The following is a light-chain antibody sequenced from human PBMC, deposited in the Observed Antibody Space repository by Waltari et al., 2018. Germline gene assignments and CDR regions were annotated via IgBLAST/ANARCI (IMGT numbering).Light chain of an antibody. V-gene: IGKV3-11*01. CDR1: QRVRSF. CDR2: DAS. CDR3: QQRSNLPYT. J-gene: IGKJ2*01. Sequence: EIVLTQSPGTLSLSPGDRATLSCRASQRVRSFLAWDQQRHGQAPRLLIDDASNRAPGIPARCSGSGSGTDFTITVSSLEPEDFAVYFCQQRSNLPYTFGQGTNLEI.